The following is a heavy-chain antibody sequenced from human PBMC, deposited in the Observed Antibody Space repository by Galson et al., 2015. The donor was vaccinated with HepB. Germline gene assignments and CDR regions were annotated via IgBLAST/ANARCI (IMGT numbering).Heavy chain of an antibody. CDR3: ARGPQVLLWFGELARTPFYYYYYGMDV. CDR2: INPSGGST. J-gene: IGHJ6*02. D-gene: IGHD3-10*01. Sequence: SVKVSCKASGYTFTSYYMHWVRQAPGQGLEWMGIINPSGGSTSYAQKFQGRVTMTRDTSTSTVYMELSSLRSEDTAVYYCARGPQVLLWFGELARTPFYYYYYGMDVWGQGTTVTVSS. CDR1: GYTFTSYY. V-gene: IGHV1-46*03.